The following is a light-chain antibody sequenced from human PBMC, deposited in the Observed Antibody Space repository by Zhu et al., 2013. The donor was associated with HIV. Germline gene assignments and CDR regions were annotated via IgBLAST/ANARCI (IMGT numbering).Light chain of an antibody. CDR1: SSNIATES. Sequence: QSLLTQPPSASGTPGQRVTISCSGSSSNIATESVSWYLLLPGTAPKLLIHTTNQRPSGVPARFSASKSGTLASLAISGLQSEDEADYYCASWDASLRAWVFGGGTKVTVL. V-gene: IGLV1-44*01. CDR2: TTN. CDR3: ASWDASLRAWV. J-gene: IGLJ3*02.